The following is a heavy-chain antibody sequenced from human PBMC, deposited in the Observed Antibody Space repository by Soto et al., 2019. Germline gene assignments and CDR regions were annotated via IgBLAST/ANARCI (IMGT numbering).Heavy chain of an antibody. J-gene: IGHJ6*02. CDR3: TRLREGSYYGMDV. CDR2: IRSKAYGGTT. V-gene: IGHV3-49*03. Sequence: PGGSLRLSCTASGFTFGDYAMSWFRQAPGKGLEWVGFIRSKAYGGTTEYAASVKGRFTISRDDSKSIAYLQMNSLKTEDTAVYYCTRLREGSYYGMDVWGQGTTVTVSS. CDR1: GFTFGDYA.